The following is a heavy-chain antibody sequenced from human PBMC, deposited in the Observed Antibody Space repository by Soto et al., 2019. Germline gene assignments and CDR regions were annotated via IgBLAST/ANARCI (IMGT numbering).Heavy chain of an antibody. CDR1: GFSLSNARMD. V-gene: IGHV2-26*01. J-gene: IGHJ5*02. Sequence: QVTLKESGPVLVKPTETLTLTCTVSGFSLSNARMDVSWIRQPPGKALEWLAHIFSNDEKSYSTSLKSRLTISKDTSKSQVVLTMTNMDPVDTATYYCARIRIEGFSGGSCYYRWFDPWGQGTLVTVSS. CDR2: IFSNDEK. D-gene: IGHD2-15*01. CDR3: ARIRIEGFSGGSCYYRWFDP.